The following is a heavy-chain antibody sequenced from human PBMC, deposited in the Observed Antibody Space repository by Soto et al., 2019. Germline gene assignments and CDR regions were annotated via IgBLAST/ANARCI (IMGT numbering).Heavy chain of an antibody. V-gene: IGHV1-69*08. J-gene: IGHJ6*02. CDR2: IIPLLDTT. CDR1: GGTFSNDI. Sequence: SVKVSCKTSGGTFSNDIITWVRQAPGQGLEWMGRIIPLLDTTNYAQKFQGRVTMTRNTSISTAYMELSSLRSEDTAVYYCARGRNGMHVWGQGTTVTVSS. CDR3: ARGRNGMHV.